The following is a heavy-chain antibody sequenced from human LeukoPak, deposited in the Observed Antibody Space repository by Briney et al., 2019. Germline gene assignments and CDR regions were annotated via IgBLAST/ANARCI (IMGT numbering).Heavy chain of an antibody. V-gene: IGHV1-18*04. D-gene: IGHD4-11*01. J-gene: IGHJ4*02. CDR1: GYIFTDYG. CDR2: VSPNSGNT. Sequence: ASVEVSCKASGYIFTDYGVSWVRQAPGQGLEWMGWVSPNSGNTNYPQKFQDRVTMTTDTSTTTAYMELKGLTSDDTAVYYCARGRRTTVPKYWGQGTRVTVSS. CDR3: ARGRRTTVPKY.